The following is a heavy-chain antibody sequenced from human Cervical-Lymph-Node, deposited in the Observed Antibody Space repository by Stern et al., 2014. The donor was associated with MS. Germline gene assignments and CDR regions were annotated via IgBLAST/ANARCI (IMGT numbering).Heavy chain of an antibody. CDR1: GFTFSHYG. Sequence: VQLVESGGGVVQPGRSLTLSCAASGFTFSHYGMHWVRQAPGKGLEWVAVISYDGSNKFYADSVKGRFTISRDNSKNTLHLQMNSLRPEDTTLYYCAKAEGGSGSSLLYHGMDVWGQGTTVTVSS. D-gene: IGHD3-10*01. J-gene: IGHJ6*02. V-gene: IGHV3-30*18. CDR2: ISYDGSNK. CDR3: AKAEGGSGSSLLYHGMDV.